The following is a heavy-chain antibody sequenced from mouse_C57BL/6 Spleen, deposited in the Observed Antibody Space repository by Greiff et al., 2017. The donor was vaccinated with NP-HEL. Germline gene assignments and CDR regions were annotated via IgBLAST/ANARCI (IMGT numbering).Heavy chain of an antibody. D-gene: IGHD2-4*01. CDR2: ISYDGSN. Sequence: EVKLQESGPGLVKPSQSLSLTCSVTGYSITSGYYWNWIRQFPGNKLEWMGYISYDGSNNYNPSLKNRISITRDTSKNQFFLKLNSVTTEDTATYYCARGLSIYYDFYAMDYWGQGTSVTVSS. J-gene: IGHJ4*01. CDR3: ARGLSIYYDFYAMDY. V-gene: IGHV3-6*01. CDR1: GYSITSGYY.